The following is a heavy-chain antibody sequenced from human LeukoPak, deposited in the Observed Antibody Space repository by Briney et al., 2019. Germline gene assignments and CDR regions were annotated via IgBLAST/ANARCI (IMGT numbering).Heavy chain of an antibody. Sequence: ASMKVSCKASGGTFSSYAISWVRQAPGQGLEWMGGIIPIFGTANYAQKFQGRVTITADESTSTAYMELSSLRSEDTAVYYCARGGPLTTVTTNYYHGMDVWGQGTTVTVSS. CDR3: ARGGPLTTVTTNYYHGMDV. J-gene: IGHJ6*02. CDR2: IIPIFGTA. CDR1: GGTFSSYA. V-gene: IGHV1-69*13. D-gene: IGHD4-17*01.